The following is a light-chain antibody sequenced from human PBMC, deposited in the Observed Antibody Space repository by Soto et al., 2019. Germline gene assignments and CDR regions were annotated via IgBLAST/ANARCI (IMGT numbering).Light chain of an antibody. CDR1: SSDVGGYNS. V-gene: IGLV2-8*01. CDR3: SSYAGSNNLV. Sequence: QSALTQPPSASGSPRQSVTISCTGTSSDVGGYNSVSWYQQHPGKVPRLMIYEVSKRPSGVPDRFSGSKSVNTASLTVSGLQAEDEADYYCSSYAGSNNLVFGGGTKLTVL. J-gene: IGLJ2*01. CDR2: EVS.